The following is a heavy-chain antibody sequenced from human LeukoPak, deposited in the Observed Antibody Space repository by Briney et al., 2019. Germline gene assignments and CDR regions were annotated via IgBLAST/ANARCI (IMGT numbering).Heavy chain of an antibody. CDR1: GGSISSGGYY. CDR3: ARVQPDSGYDSEYWSDP. CDR2: IYYSGST. Sequence: SETLSLTCTVSGGSISSGGYYWSWIRQHPGKGLEWIGYIYYSGSTYYNPSLKSRVTISVDTSKNQFSLKLSSVTAADTAVYYCARVQPDSGYDSEYWSDPWGQGTLVTVSS. J-gene: IGHJ5*02. D-gene: IGHD5-12*01. V-gene: IGHV4-31*03.